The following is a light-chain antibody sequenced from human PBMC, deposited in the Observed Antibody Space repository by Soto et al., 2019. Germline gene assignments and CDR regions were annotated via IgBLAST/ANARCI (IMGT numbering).Light chain of an antibody. CDR2: KAS. V-gene: IGKV1-5*03. CDR3: QHYNSYSEA. CDR1: QYIGRY. J-gene: IGKJ1*01. Sequence: DIQMTQSPSSLYASVGDRVTITCRAGQYIGRYLNWYQQKPGKAPKLLIYKASTLKSGVPSRFSGSGSGTEFTLTISSLQPDDFATYYCQHYNSYSEAFGQGTKVDIK.